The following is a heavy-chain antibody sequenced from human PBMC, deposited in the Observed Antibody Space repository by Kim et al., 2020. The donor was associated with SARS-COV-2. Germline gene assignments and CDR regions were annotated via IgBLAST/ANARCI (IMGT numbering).Heavy chain of an antibody. Sequence: NPCLRSRVTICEDTSKDQFTLRLSAVTDADTAVYYCARSVLTSGNHFDYWGQGTLVTVSS. D-gene: IGHD3-10*01. J-gene: IGHJ4*02. CDR3: ARSVLTSGNHFDY. V-gene: IGHV4-39*01.